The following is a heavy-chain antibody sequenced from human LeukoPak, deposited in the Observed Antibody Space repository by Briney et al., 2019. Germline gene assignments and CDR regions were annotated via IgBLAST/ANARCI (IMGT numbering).Heavy chain of an antibody. Sequence: GGSLRLSCAVSGFTFSSYAMNWVRQAPGKGLEWVSGISGSGAGTYYADSVKGQFTISRDNSKHTLYLQMNSLRAEDTAVYYCAKMVREFYTISYYFDYWGQGTLVTVSS. V-gene: IGHV3-23*01. J-gene: IGHJ4*02. CDR2: ISGSGAGT. D-gene: IGHD2-8*01. CDR1: GFTFSSYA. CDR3: AKMVREFYTISYYFDY.